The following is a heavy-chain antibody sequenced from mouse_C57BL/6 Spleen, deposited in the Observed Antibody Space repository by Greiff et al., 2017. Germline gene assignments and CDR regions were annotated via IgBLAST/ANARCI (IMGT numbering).Heavy chain of an antibody. CDR1: GFTFSSYG. D-gene: IGHD2-5*01. CDR2: ISSGGSYT. CDR3: ARRSNYLYYFDY. J-gene: IGHJ2*01. Sequence: EVNVVESGGDLVKPGGSLKLSCAASGFTFSSYGMSWVRQTPDKRLEWVATISSGGSYTYYPDSVKGRFTISRDNAKNTLYLQMSSLKSEDTAMYYCARRSNYLYYFDYWGQGTTLTVSS. V-gene: IGHV5-6*02.